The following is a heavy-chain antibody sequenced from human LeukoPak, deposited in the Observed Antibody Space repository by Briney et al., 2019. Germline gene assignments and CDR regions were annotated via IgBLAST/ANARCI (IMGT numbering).Heavy chain of an antibody. CDR2: INWNGGST. CDR1: GFTFDDYG. CDR3: ARGIRFLEWLSGFDY. J-gene: IGHJ4*02. D-gene: IGHD3-3*01. Sequence: GGSLRLSCAASGFTFDDYGVSWVRQVPGKGLEWVSGINWNGGSTGYADSVKGRFTISRDNAKNSLYLQMDSLRVEDTALYYCARGIRFLEWLSGFDYWGQATLVTVSS. V-gene: IGHV3-20*04.